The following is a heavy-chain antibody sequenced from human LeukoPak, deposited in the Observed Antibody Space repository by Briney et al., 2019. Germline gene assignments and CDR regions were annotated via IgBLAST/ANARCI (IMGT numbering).Heavy chain of an antibody. V-gene: IGHV3-21*01. J-gene: IGHJ3*02. CDR3: ARKMKTGDRVGTFDI. D-gene: IGHD1-1*01. Sequence: PGGSLRLSCAASGFTFSSHNMNWVRQAPMKGLEWVSSIGTDGSYIYYADSVQGRFTISRDNAKNSLYLQTNSLTAEDTAVYYCARKMKTGDRVGTFDIWGQGTMVTVSS. CDR2: IGTDGSYI. CDR1: GFTFSSHN.